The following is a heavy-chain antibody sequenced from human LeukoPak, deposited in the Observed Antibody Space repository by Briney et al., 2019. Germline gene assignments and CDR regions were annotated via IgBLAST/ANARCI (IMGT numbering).Heavy chain of an antibody. J-gene: IGHJ4*02. CDR3: ASGPYGSADY. CDR1: GGSISSYY. V-gene: IGHV4-59*01. D-gene: IGHD3-10*01. Sequence: SETLSLTCTVSGGSISSYYWSWIRQPPGNGLEWIGYIYYRGSTNYNPSLKSRVTTSVDTSKNQFSLKLSSVTAADTAVYYCASGPYGSADYWGQGTLVTVSS. CDR2: IYYRGST.